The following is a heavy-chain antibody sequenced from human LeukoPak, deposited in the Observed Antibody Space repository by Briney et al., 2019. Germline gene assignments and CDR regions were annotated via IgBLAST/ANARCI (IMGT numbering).Heavy chain of an antibody. CDR2: CCYSGST. D-gene: IGHD1-7*01. V-gene: IGHV4-31*03. CDR3: ARGGITGTTRESHHYYMDV. J-gene: IGHJ6*03. CDR1: VGSISSGGYY. Sequence: SETLSLTCTVSVGSISSGGYYWSWGRQHPGKGREWNGYCCYSGSTYYNPSLKSRVTISVDTSKNQFSLKLSSVTAADTAVYYCARGGITGTTRESHHYYMDVWGKGTTVTVSS.